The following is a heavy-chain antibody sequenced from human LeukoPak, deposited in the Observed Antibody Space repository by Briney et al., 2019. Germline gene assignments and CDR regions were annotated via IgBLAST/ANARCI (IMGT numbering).Heavy chain of an antibody. D-gene: IGHD2/OR15-2a*01. CDR1: AFTFSTYG. J-gene: IGHJ4*02. CDR3: ARDLGNLRDY. CDR2: ITTTGDRI. V-gene: IGHV3-48*04. Sequence: GGSLRLSCAASAFTFSTYGMHWVRQAPGKGLEWISYITTTGDRIQYADSVKGRFTISRDNAKNTLYLQMNSLRAEDTAVYYCARDLGNLRDYWGQGTLVTVSS.